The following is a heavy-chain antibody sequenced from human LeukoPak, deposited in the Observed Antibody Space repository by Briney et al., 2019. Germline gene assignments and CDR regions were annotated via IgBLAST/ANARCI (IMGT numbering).Heavy chain of an antibody. D-gene: IGHD5-12*01. J-gene: IGHJ5*02. V-gene: IGHV3-43*02. CDR3: ATQNPPGSGYYDTYNWFDP. Sequence: GGSLRLSCTASGFTFDDYVMHWVRQAPGKGLEWVSLISGDGSGTYYADSVKGRFTISRDNSENSLFLHMSGLRAEDTALYYCATQNPPGSGYYDTYNWFDPWGQGTLVTVAS. CDR2: ISGDGSGT. CDR1: GFTFDDYV.